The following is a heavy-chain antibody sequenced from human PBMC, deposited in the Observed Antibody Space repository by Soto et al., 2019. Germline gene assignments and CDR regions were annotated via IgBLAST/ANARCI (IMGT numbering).Heavy chain of an antibody. Sequence: PGESLKLSCKRSGYSFTSYWIGWVRQMPGKGMEWMGIIYPGDSDTRYSPSFQGQVTMTRDTSISTAYMELSRLRSDDTAVYYCARDGRLNYDSSDLDYWGQGTLVTVSS. D-gene: IGHD3-22*01. CDR1: GYSFTSYW. V-gene: IGHV5-51*01. CDR3: ARDGRLNYDSSDLDY. CDR2: IYPGDSDT. J-gene: IGHJ4*02.